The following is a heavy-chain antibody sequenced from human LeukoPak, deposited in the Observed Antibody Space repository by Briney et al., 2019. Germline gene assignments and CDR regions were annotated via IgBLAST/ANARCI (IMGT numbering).Heavy chain of an antibody. Sequence: GESLKISCKGSGYSFTSYWIGWVRQMPGKGLEWMGIIYPGDSDTRYSPSFQGQVTISADKSISTAYLQWSSLKASDTAMYYCAGPSSYCSSTSCSSTLHYWGQGTLVTVSS. CDR2: IYPGDSDT. CDR1: GYSFTSYW. CDR3: AGPSSYCSSTSCSSTLHY. J-gene: IGHJ4*02. V-gene: IGHV5-51*01. D-gene: IGHD2-2*01.